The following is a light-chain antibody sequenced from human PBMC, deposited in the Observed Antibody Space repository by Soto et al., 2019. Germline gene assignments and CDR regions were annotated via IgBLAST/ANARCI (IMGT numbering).Light chain of an antibody. V-gene: IGKV3-11*01. Sequence: EIVLTQSPATLPLSPGERATLSCRASQSVDNYLDWYQQKPGQAPRLLIYESSNRATGIPARFSGSGSGTDFSLTISSLEPEDFAVYYCQQRSTWPQTFGQGTKVDIK. CDR3: QQRSTWPQT. CDR1: QSVDNY. J-gene: IGKJ1*01. CDR2: ESS.